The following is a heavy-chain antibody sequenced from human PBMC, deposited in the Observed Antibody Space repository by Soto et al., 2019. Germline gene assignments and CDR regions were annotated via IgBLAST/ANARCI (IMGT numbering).Heavy chain of an antibody. CDR1: GGSFSGYY. J-gene: IGHJ4*02. V-gene: IGHV4-34*01. CDR2: INHSGST. D-gene: IGHD3-3*01. CDR3: ARHRWSGYILFDY. Sequence: PSETLSLTCAVYGGSFSGYYWSWIRQPPGKGLEWIGEINHSGSTNYNPSLKSRVTISVDTSKNQFSLKLSSVTAADTAVYYCARHRWSGYILFDYWGQGTLVTVSS.